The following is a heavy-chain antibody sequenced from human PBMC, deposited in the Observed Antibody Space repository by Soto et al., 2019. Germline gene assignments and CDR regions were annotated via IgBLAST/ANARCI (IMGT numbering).Heavy chain of an antibody. CDR1: GASIFSGDFY. J-gene: IGHJ6*04. Sequence: QVQLQESGPGLVTPSQTLSLTCTVSGASIFSGDFYWTWIRQPPGEGLEWIGYTDYSGSTYYNPSLMNRVTISIDTSKNQFSLKLMSVTAADTAVYYCVRDHEWLLMYVWGKGTTVTVSS. V-gene: IGHV4-30-4*01. CDR3: VRDHEWLLMYV. D-gene: IGHD5-12*01. CDR2: TDYSGST.